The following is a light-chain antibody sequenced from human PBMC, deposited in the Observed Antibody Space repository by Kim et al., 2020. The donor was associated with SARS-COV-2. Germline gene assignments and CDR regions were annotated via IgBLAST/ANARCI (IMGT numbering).Light chain of an antibody. CDR2: DAS. J-gene: IGKJ2*01. CDR3: QQYNYWYT. CDR1: QSINSN. Sequence: LTVSPEGRATLSCRASQSINSNLAWYQQRPGQAPRLLIYDASTRATGIPARFSGSGSGTEFTLTISSLQSEDLAVYHCQQYNYWYTFGQGTKLEI. V-gene: IGKV3-15*01.